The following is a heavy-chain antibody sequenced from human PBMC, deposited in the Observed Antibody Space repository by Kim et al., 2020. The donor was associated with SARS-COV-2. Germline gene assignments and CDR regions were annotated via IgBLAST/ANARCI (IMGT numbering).Heavy chain of an antibody. CDR2: INPSGGSP. D-gene: IGHD3-10*01. CDR3: ARGGVYGSGSYYKT. CDR1: GYTLTSYY. V-gene: IGHV1-46*01. Sequence: ASVKVSCKPSGYTLTSYYMHWVRQAPGQGLEWMGIINPSGGSPSCAQKFQGRVTMTRDTSTSTAYMELSSLRSEATAVYYCARGGVYGSGSYYKTWGQGTLVTVSS. J-gene: IGHJ5*02.